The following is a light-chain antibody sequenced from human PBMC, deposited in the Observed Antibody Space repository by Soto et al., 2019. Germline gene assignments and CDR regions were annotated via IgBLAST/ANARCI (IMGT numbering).Light chain of an antibody. CDR3: SSFTSSITYV. CDR2: DVT. Sequence: QSALTQPASVSGSPGQSITTSCTGTSSDVGGYNSVSWYRQDPGKAPKLMIYDVTNRPSGASNRFSGSKSGNTASLTISGLQAEDEADYYCSSFTSSITYVFGTGTKVT. J-gene: IGLJ1*01. V-gene: IGLV2-14*01. CDR1: SSDVGGYNS.